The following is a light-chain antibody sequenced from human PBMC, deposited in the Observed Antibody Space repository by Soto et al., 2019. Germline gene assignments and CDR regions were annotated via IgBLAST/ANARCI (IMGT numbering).Light chain of an antibody. J-gene: IGKJ2*01. CDR2: GAS. Sequence: EIVMTQSPATLSVSPGERATLSCRASQSVSSSYLAWYQQKPGQAPRLLIYGASTRATGIPARFSGSGSGTEFTLTISSLQSEDFAVYYCQQYNNWHQTFGQGNKLEI. V-gene: IGKV3-15*01. CDR3: QQYNNWHQT. CDR1: QSVSSSY.